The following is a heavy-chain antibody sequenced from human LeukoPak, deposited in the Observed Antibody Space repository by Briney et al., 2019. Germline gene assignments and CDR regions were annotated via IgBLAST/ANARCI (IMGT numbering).Heavy chain of an antibody. CDR3: AGQSRYSGSKQYFDL. CDR1: GGSVSSDASY. D-gene: IGHD1-26*01. CDR2: SYYSGST. J-gene: IGHJ2*01. Sequence: SETLSLTCSVSGGSVSSDASYWSWMRQPPGKGLEWIGYSYYSGSTNYNPSLKSRVTISVDTSKNHFSLKLSSVTAADTAVYYCAGQSRYSGSKQYFDLWGRGTLVTVSS. V-gene: IGHV4-61*03.